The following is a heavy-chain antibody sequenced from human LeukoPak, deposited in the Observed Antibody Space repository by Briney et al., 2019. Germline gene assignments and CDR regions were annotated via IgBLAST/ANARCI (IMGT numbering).Heavy chain of an antibody. Sequence: PSETLSLTCTVSGGSISSSSYYRGWIRQPPGKGLEWIGSIYYSGSTYYNPSLKSRVTISVDTSKNQFSLKLSSVTAADTAVYYCARSPRRGYCSGGSCYSAGYFDYWGQGTLVTVSS. CDR2: IYYSGST. D-gene: IGHD2-15*01. CDR1: GGSISSSSYY. J-gene: IGHJ4*02. CDR3: ARSPRRGYCSGGSCYSAGYFDY. V-gene: IGHV4-39*01.